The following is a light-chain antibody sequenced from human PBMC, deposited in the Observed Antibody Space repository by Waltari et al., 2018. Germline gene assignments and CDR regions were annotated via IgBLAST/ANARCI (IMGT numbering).Light chain of an antibody. CDR2: DVS. Sequence: QSALTQPASVSGSPGQSITVSCTGSSRDVGGADSVSWYQDLPGQAPKVIIYDVSSRPSGVSDRFSGSKSGNTASLTISGLQAEDEANYYCCSQSSNNGVIFGGGTKVTVL. V-gene: IGLV2-14*03. J-gene: IGLJ2*01. CDR1: SRDVGGADS. CDR3: CSQSSNNGVI.